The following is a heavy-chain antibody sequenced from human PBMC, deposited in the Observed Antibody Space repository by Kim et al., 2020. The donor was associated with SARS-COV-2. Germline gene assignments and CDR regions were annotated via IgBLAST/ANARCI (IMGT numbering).Heavy chain of an antibody. Sequence: GGSLRLSCAASGFTFSDYYMSWIRQAPGKGLEWVSYISSSGSTIYYADSVKGRFTISRDNAKNSLYLQMNSLRAEDTAVYYCARDYCSSTSCYGYYYMDVWGQGTPVTVPS. CDR1: GFTFSDYY. CDR2: ISSSGSTI. J-gene: IGHJ6*03. V-gene: IGHV3-11*01. CDR3: ARDYCSSTSCYGYYYMDV. D-gene: IGHD2-2*01.